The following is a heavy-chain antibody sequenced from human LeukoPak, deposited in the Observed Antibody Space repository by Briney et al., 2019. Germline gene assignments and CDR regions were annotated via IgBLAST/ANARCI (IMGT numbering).Heavy chain of an antibody. Sequence: PGGSLRLSCTASGFTFGSYAMSWVRQAPGEGLEWVSSISGGSEDTYYADSVKGRFTISRDNSKGTLNLQLNSLRAEDTAVYYCARTIAQYSNSWLYFYYGLDVWGQGTTVTVSS. CDR1: GFTFGSYA. J-gene: IGHJ6*02. CDR2: ISGGSEDT. CDR3: ARTIAQYSNSWLYFYYGLDV. D-gene: IGHD6-13*01. V-gene: IGHV3-23*01.